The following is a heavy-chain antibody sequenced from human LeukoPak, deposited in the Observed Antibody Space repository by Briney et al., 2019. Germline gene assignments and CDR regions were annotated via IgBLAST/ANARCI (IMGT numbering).Heavy chain of an antibody. CDR3: ARDLAYYDILTGYYNCYFDY. Sequence: MTSETLSLTCAVSGGSISSSHWWSWVRQPPGKGLEWIGEIYHSGSTNYNPSLKSRITISVDTSKNQFSLKLSSVTAADTAVYYCARDLAYYDILTGYYNCYFDYWGQGTLVTVSS. CDR1: GGSISSSHW. D-gene: IGHD3-9*01. V-gene: IGHV4-4*02. CDR2: IYHSGST. J-gene: IGHJ4*02.